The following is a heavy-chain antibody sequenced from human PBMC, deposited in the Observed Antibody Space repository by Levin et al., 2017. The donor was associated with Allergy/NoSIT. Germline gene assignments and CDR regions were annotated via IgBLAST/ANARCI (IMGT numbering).Heavy chain of an antibody. CDR2: MSGSGGYI. Sequence: SCAASGFHFISYPISWVRQAPGSRLEWVAAMSGSGGYINYADSVKGRFTISRDDSKNTVLLHMNSLRAEDTAVYFCARRVGATYFDYWGQGTLVAVSS. CDR3: ARRVGATYFDY. D-gene: IGHD1-26*01. CDR1: GFHFISYP. V-gene: IGHV3-23*01. J-gene: IGHJ4*02.